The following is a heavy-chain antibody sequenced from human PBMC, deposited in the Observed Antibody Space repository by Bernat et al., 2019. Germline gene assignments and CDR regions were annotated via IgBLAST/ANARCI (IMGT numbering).Heavy chain of an antibody. J-gene: IGHJ4*02. CDR2: INGDGSTT. Sequence: EVQLVESGGGLVQPGGSLRLSCEASGFTFSNYWMHWVRQAPGKGLVWVSRINGDGSTTNYADSVKGRFTISRDNAKNTLYLQMNSLRAEDTAVYYCAKAGYPTTVTPSSFYFDYWGQGTLVTVSS. CDR1: GFTFSNYW. CDR3: AKAGYPTTVTPSSFYFDY. D-gene: IGHD4-17*01. V-gene: IGHV3-74*01.